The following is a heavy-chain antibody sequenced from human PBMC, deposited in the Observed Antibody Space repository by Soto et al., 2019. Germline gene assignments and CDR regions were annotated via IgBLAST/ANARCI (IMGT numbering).Heavy chain of an antibody. CDR1: GGSISSYY. J-gene: IGHJ4*02. D-gene: IGHD4-17*01. V-gene: IGHV4-59*08. CDR2: IYYSGSA. Sequence: QVQLQESGPGLVRPSETLSLTCTVSGGSISSYYWSWIRQPPGKGLEWIGYIYYSGSANYNPSLXSRVTISVDTSKNQFSLKLSSATAADTAVYYCARNYGGNVDYWGQGTLVTVSS. CDR3: ARNYGGNVDY.